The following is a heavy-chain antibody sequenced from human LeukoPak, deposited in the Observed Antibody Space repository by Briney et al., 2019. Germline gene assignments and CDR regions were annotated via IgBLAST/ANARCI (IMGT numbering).Heavy chain of an antibody. V-gene: IGHV3-30-3*01. CDR2: ISYDGSNK. CDR3: ASSTVVTGKIDY. CDR1: GFTFSSYW. Sequence: PGGSLRLSCVASGFTFSSYWMHWVRQAPGKGLEWVAVISYDGSNKYYADSVKGRFTISRDNSKNTLYLQMNSLRAEDTAVYYCASSTVVTGKIDYWGQGTLVTVSS. J-gene: IGHJ4*02. D-gene: IGHD4-23*01.